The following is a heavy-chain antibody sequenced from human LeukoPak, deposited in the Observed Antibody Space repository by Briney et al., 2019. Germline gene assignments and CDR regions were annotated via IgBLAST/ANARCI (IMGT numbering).Heavy chain of an antibody. CDR3: ARLDGDYAYFDY. CDR2: IYYSGST. Sequence: SETLSLTCTVSGGSISSYYWSWIRQPPGKGLEWIGYIYYSGSTNYNPSLKSRVTISVDTSKNQFSLKLSSVTAADTAVYYCARLDGDYAYFDYWGQGTLVTDSS. D-gene: IGHD4-17*01. J-gene: IGHJ4*02. V-gene: IGHV4-59*08. CDR1: GGSISSYY.